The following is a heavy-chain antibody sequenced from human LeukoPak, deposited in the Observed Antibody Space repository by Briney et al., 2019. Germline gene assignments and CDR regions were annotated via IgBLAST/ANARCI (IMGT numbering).Heavy chain of an antibody. CDR3: AKTPEYYYDSSGYFDY. J-gene: IGHJ4*02. CDR2: ISGSGGGT. D-gene: IGHD3-22*01. V-gene: IGHV3-23*01. Sequence: PGGSLRLSCAASGFTFSSYAMSWVRQAPGKGLEWVSAISGSGGGTYYADSVKGRFTISRDNSKNTLYLQMNSLRAEDTAVYYCAKTPEYYYDSSGYFDYWGQGTLVTVSS. CDR1: GFTFSSYA.